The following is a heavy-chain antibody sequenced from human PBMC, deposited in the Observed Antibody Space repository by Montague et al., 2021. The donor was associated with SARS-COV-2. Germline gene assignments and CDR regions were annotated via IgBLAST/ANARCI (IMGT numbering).Heavy chain of an antibody. CDR2: TNYRSKWTS. V-gene: IGHV6-1*01. CDR3: VRDTGSAQAGFDA. J-gene: IGHJ4*02. Sequence: CAISGDSVWGNPAAWNWIRQSPSGGLEWLGRTNYRSKWTSDYATSVEGRISIDPDTSKNQFFLHLRSVTPEDTDVYYCVRDTGSAQAGFDAWGQGTLVTVSS. D-gene: IGHD4-17*01. CDR1: GDSVWGNPAA.